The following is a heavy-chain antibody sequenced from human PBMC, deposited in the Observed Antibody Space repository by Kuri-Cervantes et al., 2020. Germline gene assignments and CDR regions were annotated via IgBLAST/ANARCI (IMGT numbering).Heavy chain of an antibody. J-gene: IGHJ4*02. CDR3: ARQGRDGYNFYGY. CDR2: IYPGDSDT. CDR1: GYSFTSYW. D-gene: IGHD5-24*01. V-gene: IGHV5-51*01. Sequence: GGSLRLCCKGSGYSFTSYWIGWVRQMPGKGLEWMGIIYPGDSDTRYSTSFQGQVTISADKSISTAYLQWSSLKASDTAMYYCARQGRDGYNFYGYWGQGTLVTVSS.